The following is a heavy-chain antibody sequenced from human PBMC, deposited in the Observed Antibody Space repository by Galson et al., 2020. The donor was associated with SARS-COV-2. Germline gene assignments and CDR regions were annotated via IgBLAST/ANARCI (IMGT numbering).Heavy chain of an antibody. CDR3: ARDLRRRGNDHLAFDI. D-gene: IGHD2-8*01. V-gene: IGHV1-18*01. Sequence: ASVKVSCKASGHTLTNYDISWVRQAPGQGLEWVGWVSAYSGTSYHAQKVQGRVTMTTDTSTGTAYMELRSLRSDDTAVYYCARDLRRRGNDHLAFDIWGQGTMVTVSS. CDR1: GHTLTNYD. J-gene: IGHJ3*02. CDR2: VSAYSGTS.